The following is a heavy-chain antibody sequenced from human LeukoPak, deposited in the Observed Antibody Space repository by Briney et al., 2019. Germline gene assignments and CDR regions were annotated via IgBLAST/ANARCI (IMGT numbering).Heavy chain of an antibody. Sequence: GGSLRLSCAASGFTFSSNAMSWVRQAPGKGLEWVSVITGNGGRTYYTETVRGRITISRDNSKNTLSLQMNSLRAEDTAVYYCAKDAVAPGSGGDYFDYWGHGTLVTVSS. CDR2: ITGNGGRT. CDR1: GFTFSSNA. J-gene: IGHJ4*01. V-gene: IGHV3-23*01. D-gene: IGHD3-10*01. CDR3: AKDAVAPGSGGDYFDY.